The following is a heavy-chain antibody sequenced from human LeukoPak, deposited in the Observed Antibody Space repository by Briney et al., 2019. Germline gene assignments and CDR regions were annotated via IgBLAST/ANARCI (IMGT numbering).Heavy chain of an antibody. CDR1: GYTFTDYY. D-gene: IGHD5-18*01. V-gene: IGHV1-2*06. CDR3: ALDRDGDTAISDY. J-gene: IGHJ4*02. CDR2: INPISGGT. Sequence: ASVKVSCKASGYTFTDYYIHWVRQAPGQGLECMGRINPISGGTNYAQILQGRVTMTRDTSISTAYMDLYRLTSDDTAVYYCALDRDGDTAISDYRGQGTLVTVSS.